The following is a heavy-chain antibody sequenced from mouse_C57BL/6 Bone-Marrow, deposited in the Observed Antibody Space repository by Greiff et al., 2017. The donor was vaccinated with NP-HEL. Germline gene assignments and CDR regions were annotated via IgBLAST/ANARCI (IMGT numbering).Heavy chain of an antibody. J-gene: IGHJ2*01. CDR1: GYTFTSYW. CDR2: IDPSDSST. V-gene: IGHV1-50*01. D-gene: IGHD3-2*02. CDR3: ERSGYDY. Sequence: VQLQQPGAELVKPGASVKLSCKASGYTFTSYWMQWVKQRPGQGLEWIGEIDPSDSSTNYNQKFKGKATLTVDTSSSTAYMQLSSLTSEDSAVYYCERSGYDYWGQGTTLTVSS.